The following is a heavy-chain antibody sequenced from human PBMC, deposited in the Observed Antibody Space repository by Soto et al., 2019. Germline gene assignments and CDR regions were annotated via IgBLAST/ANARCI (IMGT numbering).Heavy chain of an antibody. CDR2: ISSNGGST. CDR3: VKDMTAALTWDAFDI. Sequence: GGSLRLSCSASGFTFSSYAMHWVRQAPGKGLEYVSAISSNGGSTYYADSVKGRFTISRDNSKNTLYLQMSSLRAEDTAVYDCVKDMTAALTWDAFDIWGQGTMVTVSS. V-gene: IGHV3-64D*06. CDR1: GFTFSSYA. J-gene: IGHJ3*02. D-gene: IGHD2-15*01.